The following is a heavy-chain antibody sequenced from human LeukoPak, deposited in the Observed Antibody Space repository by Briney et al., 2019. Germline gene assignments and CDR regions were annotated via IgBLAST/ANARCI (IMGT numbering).Heavy chain of an antibody. D-gene: IGHD6-19*01. Sequence: ASVKVSFKASGYTFTSYYMHWVRQAPGQGLEWMGIINPSGGSTSYAQKFQGGVTMTRDTSTSTVYMELSSLRSEDTAVYYCARAREQWLEKDYWGQGTLVTVSS. CDR3: ARAREQWLEKDY. J-gene: IGHJ4*02. CDR2: INPSGGST. CDR1: GYTFTSYY. V-gene: IGHV1-46*01.